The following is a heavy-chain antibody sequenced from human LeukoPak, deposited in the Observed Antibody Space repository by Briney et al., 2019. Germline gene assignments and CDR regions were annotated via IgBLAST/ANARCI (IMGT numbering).Heavy chain of an antibody. Sequence: ASVKVSCKASGYTFTSYDINWVRQATGQGLEWMGWMNPNSGNTGYAQKFQGRVTMTRNTSISTAYMELSSLRSEDTAVYYCARTGKGYYDSWSGYYTGGGVDYWGQGTLVTVSS. CDR1: GYTFTSYD. CDR2: MNPNSGNT. V-gene: IGHV1-8*01. CDR3: ARTGKGYYDSWSGYYTGGGVDY. D-gene: IGHD3-3*01. J-gene: IGHJ4*02.